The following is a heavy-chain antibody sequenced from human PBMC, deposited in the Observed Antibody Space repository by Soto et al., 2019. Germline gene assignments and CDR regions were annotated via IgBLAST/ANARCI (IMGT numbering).Heavy chain of an antibody. J-gene: IGHJ4*02. V-gene: IGHV1-69*02. D-gene: IGHD3-10*01. CDR1: GDTVNFYS. Sequence: QVQLVQSGAEVKRPGSSVKVSCKASGDTVNFYSINWVRQAPVLGLEWLGRVNPILSLSNYAQRFQGRVTMTADKSTSTAYMILNSLKSEDTAIYYCATSYGSGYRAFDYWGQGALVTVSS. CDR2: VNPILSLS. CDR3: ATSYGSGYRAFDY.